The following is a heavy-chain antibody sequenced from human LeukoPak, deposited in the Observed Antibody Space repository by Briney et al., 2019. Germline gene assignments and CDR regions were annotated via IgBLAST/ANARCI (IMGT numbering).Heavy chain of an antibody. CDR1: GFTFSSYW. V-gene: IGHV3-7*01. D-gene: IGHD2-21*02. CDR2: IKQEGSEK. Sequence: PGGSLRLSCAASGFTFSSYWMSWVRQAPGEGLEWVANIKQEGSEKYYVDSVKGRFTISRDNAKHSLYLQMNSLRAEDTAVYYCARVPVVTAPEVYMDVWGKGTTVTVSS. CDR3: ARVPVVTAPEVYMDV. J-gene: IGHJ6*03.